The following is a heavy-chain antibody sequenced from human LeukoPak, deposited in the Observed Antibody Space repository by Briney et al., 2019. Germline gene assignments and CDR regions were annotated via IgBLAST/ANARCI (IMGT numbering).Heavy chain of an antibody. CDR3: ARSPPGVVGRFLEWLDPYYFDY. Sequence: SETLSLTCTVSGGSISSGSYYWSWIRQPAGKGLEWIGRAYTSGSTNYNPSLKSRVTISVDTSKNQFSLKLSSVTAADTAVYYCARSPPGVVGRFLEWLDPYYFDYWGQGTLVTVSS. CDR1: GGSISSGSYY. CDR2: AYTSGST. J-gene: IGHJ4*02. V-gene: IGHV4-61*02. D-gene: IGHD3-3*01.